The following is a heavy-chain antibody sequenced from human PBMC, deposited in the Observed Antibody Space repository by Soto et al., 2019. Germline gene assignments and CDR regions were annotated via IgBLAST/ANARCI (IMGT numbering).Heavy chain of an antibody. CDR2: VSGSGGST. Sequence: GGSLRLSCAAAGFTFSSYAMSWVRQDPGTGLELVSAVSGSGGSTYYADSVKGRFTISRDNSKNTLYLQMNSLRAENTAVYYCAKDLNRPIRYYYGMDVWGQGTTVTVSS. V-gene: IGHV3-23*01. CDR1: GFTFSSYA. J-gene: IGHJ6*02. CDR3: AKDLNRPIRYYYGMDV.